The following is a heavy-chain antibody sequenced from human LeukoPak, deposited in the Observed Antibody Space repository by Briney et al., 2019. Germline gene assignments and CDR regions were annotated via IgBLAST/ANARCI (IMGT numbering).Heavy chain of an antibody. CDR3: ARESSGDYGLGFDP. D-gene: IGHD4-17*01. V-gene: IGHV4-31*03. Sequence: SETLSLTCTVSGGSISSGGYYWSWIRQHPGKGLEWIGHIYYSGSTYYNPSLKSRVTISVDTSKNQFSLKLSSVTAADTAVYYCARESSGDYGLGFDPWGQGTLVTVSS. CDR1: GGSISSGGYY. J-gene: IGHJ5*02. CDR2: IYYSGST.